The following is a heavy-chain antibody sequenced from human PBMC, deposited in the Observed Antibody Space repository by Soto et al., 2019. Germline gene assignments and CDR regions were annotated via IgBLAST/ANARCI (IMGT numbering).Heavy chain of an antibody. CDR1: GGSIGSYY. J-gene: IGHJ5*02. D-gene: IGHD6-19*01. V-gene: IGHV4-39*01. CDR2: IYYSGST. Sequence: SETLSLTCTVSGGSIGSYYWGWIRQPPGKGLEWIGSIYYSGSTYYNPSLKSRVTISVDTSKNQFSLKLSSVTAADTAVYSCAGGTIAVAGTWFDPWGQGTLVTVSS. CDR3: AGGTIAVAGTWFDP.